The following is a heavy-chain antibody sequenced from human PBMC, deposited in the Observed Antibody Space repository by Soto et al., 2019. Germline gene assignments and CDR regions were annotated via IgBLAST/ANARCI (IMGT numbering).Heavy chain of an antibody. J-gene: IGHJ6*02. Sequence: QLQLQESGPGLVKPSETLSLTCTVSGGSISSSSYYWGWIRQPPGKGLEGIGNIYYSGNTYYNPSPEGRVTISVATSKSQFSAKLRSVSAADTAVYYCARSYSSSYSTVYGMDVWGQGTTVTVSS. CDR1: GGSISSSSYY. CDR3: ARSYSSSYSTVYGMDV. CDR2: IYYSGNT. V-gene: IGHV4-39*01. D-gene: IGHD6-6*01.